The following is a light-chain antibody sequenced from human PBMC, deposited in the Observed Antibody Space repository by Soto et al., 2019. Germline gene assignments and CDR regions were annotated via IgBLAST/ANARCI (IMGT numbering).Light chain of an antibody. CDR3: QVWDSSGDVV. V-gene: IGLV3-21*04. J-gene: IGLJ2*01. CDR1: NIGSLS. Sequence: SYELTQPPSVSVAPGKTARITCGENNIGSLSVHWYQQKPGQAPVLVIYYDSDRPSGIPERFSGSNSGNTATLTISRVEAGDEADYYCQVWDSSGDVVFGGGTKLNVL. CDR2: YDS.